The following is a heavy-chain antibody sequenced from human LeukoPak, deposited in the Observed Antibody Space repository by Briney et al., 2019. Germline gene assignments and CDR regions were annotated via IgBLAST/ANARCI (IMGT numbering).Heavy chain of an antibody. CDR1: GFTFSSYW. J-gene: IGHJ4*02. CDR2: INADGSTT. Sequence: GGSLRLSCAASGFTFSSYWMHWVRQAPGKGLVWVSRINADGSTTRFADSVKGRFTISRDNAKNTLYLQMNSLRAEDTAVYYCAGEGTGGSRYFWGQGTLVTVSS. CDR3: AGEGTGGSRYF. D-gene: IGHD2-15*01. V-gene: IGHV3-74*01.